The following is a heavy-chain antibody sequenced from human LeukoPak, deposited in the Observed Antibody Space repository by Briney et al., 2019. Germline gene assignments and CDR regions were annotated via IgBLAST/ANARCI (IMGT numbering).Heavy chain of an antibody. Sequence: GGTLRLSCAASGFTFNTYGMSWVRQAPGKGLEWVSAIGAGGKTYYADSVKGRFTISRDNSKNTLYLQMNSLRAEDTAVYYCAKMSSGYVALDYWGQGTLVTVSS. J-gene: IGHJ4*02. D-gene: IGHD3-22*01. CDR3: AKMSSGYVALDY. CDR2: IGAGGKT. V-gene: IGHV3-23*01. CDR1: GFTFNTYG.